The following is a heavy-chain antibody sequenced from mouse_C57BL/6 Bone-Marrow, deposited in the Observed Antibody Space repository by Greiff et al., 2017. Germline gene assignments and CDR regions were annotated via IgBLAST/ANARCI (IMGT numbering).Heavy chain of an antibody. V-gene: IGHV2-4*01. Sequence: VKLVESGPGLVQPSQSLSITCTVSGFSLTSYGVHWVRQPPGKGLEWLGVIWSGGSTDYNAAFISRLSISKDNSKSQVFFKMNSLQADDTAIYYCAKALRDMDYWGQGTSVTVSS. J-gene: IGHJ4*01. CDR3: AKALRDMDY. CDR2: IWSGGST. CDR1: GFSLTSYG. D-gene: IGHD1-1*01.